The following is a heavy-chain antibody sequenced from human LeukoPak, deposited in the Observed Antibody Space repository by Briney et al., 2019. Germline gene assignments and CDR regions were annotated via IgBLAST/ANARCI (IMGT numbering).Heavy chain of an antibody. Sequence: GGSLRLSCVASGFTYIDAWMSWVRQAPGKGLEWVGRIRSKTDGGTADHAAPVKGRFTISRDDSKNTLYLQMNSLNTEDMGMYYCTTGMGATFDAFDIWGQGTMVAVSS. J-gene: IGHJ3*02. CDR2: IRSKTDGGTA. V-gene: IGHV3-15*05. CDR3: TTGMGATFDAFDI. CDR1: GFTYIDAW. D-gene: IGHD1-26*01.